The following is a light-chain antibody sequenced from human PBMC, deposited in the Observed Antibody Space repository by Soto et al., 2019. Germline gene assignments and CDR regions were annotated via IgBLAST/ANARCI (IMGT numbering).Light chain of an antibody. V-gene: IGKV3-15*01. J-gene: IGKJ4*01. CDR2: GAS. Sequence: EIVMTQSPATLSVSPGERATLSCRASRNINRKLAWYQQKPGQAPRLLISGASTRATGSPARFSGSGSGTEFTRTRNSLQSEDFAVYYYQQYYDYPPLIFRGGTKLEIK. CDR1: RNINRK. CDR3: QQYYDYPPLI.